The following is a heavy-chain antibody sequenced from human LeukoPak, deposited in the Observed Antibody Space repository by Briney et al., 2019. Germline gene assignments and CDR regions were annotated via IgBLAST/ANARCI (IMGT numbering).Heavy chain of an antibody. CDR2: IHPNSGGT. J-gene: IGHJ4*02. V-gene: IGHV1-2*02. Sequence: GASVRVSCKASGYTFTGYYMHWVRQAPGQGLEWMGWIHPNSGGTNYAQKFQGRVTMTRDTSISTASMELSSLKSDDTAVYYCARDYYDSSGYCDYWGQGTLVTVPS. CDR3: ARDYYDSSGYCDY. D-gene: IGHD3-22*01. CDR1: GYTFTGYY.